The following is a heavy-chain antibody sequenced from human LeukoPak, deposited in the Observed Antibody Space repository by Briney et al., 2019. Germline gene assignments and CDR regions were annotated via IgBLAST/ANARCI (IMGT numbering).Heavy chain of an antibody. D-gene: IGHD5-24*01. J-gene: IGHJ4*02. CDR2: ISYDGNNK. CDR1: GFTFSTSG. CDR3: ARGNGDGYNYPYYFDY. V-gene: IGHV3-33*05. Sequence: GGSLRLSCAASGFTFSTSGMHWVRQAPGKGLEWVAVISYDGNNKYYADSVKGRFTISRDNSKNTLYLQMNSLRAEDTAVYYCARGNGDGYNYPYYFDYWGQGTLVTVSS.